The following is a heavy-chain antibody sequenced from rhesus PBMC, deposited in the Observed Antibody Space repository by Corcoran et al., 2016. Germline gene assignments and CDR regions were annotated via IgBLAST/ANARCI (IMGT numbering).Heavy chain of an antibody. Sequence: EVQLVQSGAEVKKHGASVKISCKASGYTFTDYYLHWVRQAPGKGLEWRGRVDPEDGEARHAQKFQDRGSITADTSTDKAYMELSRLRSEDTAVYYCATDVGYCTGSGCLSYWGQGVLVTVSS. CDR2: VDPEDGEA. D-gene: IGHD2-21*01. CDR3: ATDVGYCTGSGCLSY. J-gene: IGHJ4*01. V-gene: IGHV1-111*02. CDR1: GYTFTDYY.